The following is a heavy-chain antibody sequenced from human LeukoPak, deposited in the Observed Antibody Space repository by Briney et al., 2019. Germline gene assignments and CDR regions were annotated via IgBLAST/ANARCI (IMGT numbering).Heavy chain of an antibody. CDR3: ASPSDASWLYYYYYYMDV. D-gene: IGHD6-19*01. CDR1: GGTFSSYA. V-gene: IGHV1-69*05. J-gene: IGHJ6*03. Sequence: RASVKVSCKASGGTFSSYAISWVRQAPGQGLEWMGGIIPIFGTANYAQKFQGRVTITTDESTSTAYMELSSLRSEDTAVYYCASPSDASWLYYYYYYMDVWGKGTTVTVSS. CDR2: IIPIFGTA.